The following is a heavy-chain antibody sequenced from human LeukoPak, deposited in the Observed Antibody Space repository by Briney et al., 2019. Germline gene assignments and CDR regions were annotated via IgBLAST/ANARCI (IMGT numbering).Heavy chain of an antibody. CDR2: ISNSGSTI. V-gene: IGHV3-11*04. J-gene: IGHJ5*02. Sequence: GGSLRLSCAASGFIFRDYYMSWIRQAPGKGLEWVSYISNSGSTIYYADSVKGRFTISRDNAKNSLYLQMNSLRAEDTAVYYCARDHSSSGSYYDWFDPWGQGTLVTVSS. D-gene: IGHD1-26*01. CDR1: GFIFRDYY. CDR3: ARDHSSSGSYYDWFDP.